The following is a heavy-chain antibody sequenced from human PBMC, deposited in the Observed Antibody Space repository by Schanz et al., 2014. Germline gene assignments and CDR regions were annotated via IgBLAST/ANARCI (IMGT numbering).Heavy chain of an antibody. Sequence: EVQLVESGGGLVQPGRSLRLSCAASGFTFDNYAMHWVRQAPGKGLEWVSSISWNSGSVAYADSVKCRFTIARDDAKISLYLQMNSLRAEDTALYFGSKLRQTTVIRVGYYYGMDVWGQGTTVTVSS. V-gene: IGHV3-9*01. CDR3: SKLRQTTVIRVGYYYGMDV. D-gene: IGHD4-4*01. J-gene: IGHJ6*02. CDR2: ISWNSGSV. CDR1: GFTFDNYA.